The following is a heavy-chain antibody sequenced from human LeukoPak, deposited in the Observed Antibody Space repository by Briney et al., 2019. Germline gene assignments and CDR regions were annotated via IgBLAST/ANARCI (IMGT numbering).Heavy chain of an antibody. D-gene: IGHD3-22*01. CDR3: ARPYYYDSRIDP. CDR1: GFTFSSAP. J-gene: IGHJ5*02. CDR2: IGGSGGNT. V-gene: IGHV3-23*01. Sequence: PGGSLRLSCAASGFTFSSAPMSWVRQAPGKGLEWVSVIGGSGGNTNYADSVRGRFTISRDNSKNTLYLQMNSLRAEDTAVYYCARPYYYDSRIDPWGQGILVTVSS.